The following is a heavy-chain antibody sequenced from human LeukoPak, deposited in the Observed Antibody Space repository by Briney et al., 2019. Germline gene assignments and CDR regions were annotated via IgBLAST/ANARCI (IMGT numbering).Heavy chain of an antibody. CDR3: ARDSGSSWYPRGWFDP. V-gene: IGHV4-34*01. Sequence: SETLSLTCAVYGGSFSGYYWSWIRQPPGKGLEWIGEINHSESTNYNPSLKSRVTISVDTSKNQFSLKLSSVTAADTAVYYCARDSGSSWYPRGWFDPWGQGTLVTVSS. D-gene: IGHD6-13*01. CDR2: INHSEST. CDR1: GGSFSGYY. J-gene: IGHJ5*02.